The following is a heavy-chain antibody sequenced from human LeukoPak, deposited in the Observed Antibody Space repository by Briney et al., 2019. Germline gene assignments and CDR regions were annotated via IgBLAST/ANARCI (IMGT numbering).Heavy chain of an antibody. CDR1: GYTFTSYG. J-gene: IGHJ6*02. D-gene: IGHD1-26*01. CDR2: ISAYNGNT. Sequence: GASVKVSCKASGYTFTSYGISWVRQAPGQGLEWMGWISAYNGNTNYAQKLQGRVTMTTDTSTSTAYMELRSLRSDDTAVYYCARDLRTPYSGSYYYYYGMDVWGQGTTVTVSS. V-gene: IGHV1-18*01. CDR3: ARDLRTPYSGSYYYYYGMDV.